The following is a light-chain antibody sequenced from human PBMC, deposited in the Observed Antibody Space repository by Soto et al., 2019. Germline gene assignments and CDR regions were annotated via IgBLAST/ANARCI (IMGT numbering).Light chain of an antibody. CDR2: GAS. Sequence: EIVLTQSPGTLSLSPGERATLSCRASQSVSSNYLAWYQQKPGQAPRLLIYGASIRAPGIPDRFSGSGSGTDFTHTIRRLEPEDFAVYYCQQYGNSLLTFGGGTKVEIK. V-gene: IGKV3-20*01. CDR3: QQYGNSLLT. J-gene: IGKJ4*01. CDR1: QSVSSNY.